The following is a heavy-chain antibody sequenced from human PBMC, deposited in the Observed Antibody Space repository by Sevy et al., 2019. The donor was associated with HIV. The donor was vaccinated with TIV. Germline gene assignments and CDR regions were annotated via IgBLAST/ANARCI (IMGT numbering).Heavy chain of an antibody. CDR3: ARAKNYDFWSGSPLFDY. CDR2: ISSSSSTI. V-gene: IGHV3-48*02. D-gene: IGHD3-3*01. J-gene: IGHJ4*02. CDR1: GFTFSSYS. Sequence: GGSLRLSCAASGFTFSSYSMNWVHQAPGKGLEWVSYISSSSSTIYYADSVKGRFTISRDNAKNSLYLQMNSLRDEDTAVYYCARAKNYDFWSGSPLFDYWDQGTLVTVSS.